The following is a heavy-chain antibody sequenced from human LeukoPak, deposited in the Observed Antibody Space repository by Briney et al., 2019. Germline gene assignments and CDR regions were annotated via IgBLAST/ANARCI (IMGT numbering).Heavy chain of an antibody. Sequence: SETLSLTRTVSGGSISSYYWSWIRQPPGKGLEWIGYIYYSGSTNYNPSLKSRVTISVDTSKNQFSLKLSSVTAADTAVYYCASPGATRLYYYYYMDVWGKGTTVTVSS. CDR1: GGSISSYY. D-gene: IGHD1-26*01. CDR3: ASPGATRLYYYYYMDV. CDR2: IYYSGST. V-gene: IGHV4-59*12. J-gene: IGHJ6*03.